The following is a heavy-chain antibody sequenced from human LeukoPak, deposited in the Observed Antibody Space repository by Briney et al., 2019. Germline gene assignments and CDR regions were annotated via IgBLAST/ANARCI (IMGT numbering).Heavy chain of an antibody. CDR2: ITSRSSSI. D-gene: IGHD6-13*01. CDR1: GFTFNTYI. J-gene: IGHJ4*02. Sequence: GGSLRLSCAASGFTFNTYIMTWVRQAPGKGLEWVSSITSRSSSIYYADSVKGRFTISRDNAKNSLYLHMNSLRAEDTAVYYCARGESAASDASEFAYWGQGILVTVSS. V-gene: IGHV3-21*01. CDR3: ARGESAASDASEFAY.